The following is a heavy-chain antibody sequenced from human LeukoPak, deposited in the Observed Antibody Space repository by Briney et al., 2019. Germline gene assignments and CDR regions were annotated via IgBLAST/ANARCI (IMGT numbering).Heavy chain of an antibody. J-gene: IGHJ6*02. D-gene: IGHD5-12*01. V-gene: IGHV5-51*01. CDR2: IYPGDSDT. Sequence: PGESLKISCKGSGYSFTSYWIGWVRQMPGKGLEWMGIIYPGDSDTRYSPSFQGQVTISADKSISTAYLQWSSLKASDTAMYYCARLGRGYDRPNGYGMDVWGQGTTVTVSS. CDR1: GYSFTSYW. CDR3: ARLGRGYDRPNGYGMDV.